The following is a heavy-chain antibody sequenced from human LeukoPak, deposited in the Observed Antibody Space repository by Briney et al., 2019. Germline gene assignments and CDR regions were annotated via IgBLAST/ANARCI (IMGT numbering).Heavy chain of an antibody. D-gene: IGHD3-10*01. V-gene: IGHV4-34*01. CDR3: ARVSMVRGVIMPDAFDI. Sequence: SETLSLTCAVYGGSFSGYYRSWIRQPPGKGLEWIGEINHSGSTNYNPSLKSRVTISVDTSKNQFSLKLSSVTAADTAVYYCARVSMVRGVIMPDAFDIWGQGTMVTVSS. J-gene: IGHJ3*02. CDR2: INHSGST. CDR1: GGSFSGYY.